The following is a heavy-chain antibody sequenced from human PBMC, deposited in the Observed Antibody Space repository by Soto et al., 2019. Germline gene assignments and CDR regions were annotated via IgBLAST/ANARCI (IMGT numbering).Heavy chain of an antibody. CDR3: AKDWDGGNSAFDY. CDR1: GFTFDDYT. V-gene: IGHV3-43*01. CDR2: ISWDGGST. D-gene: IGHD2-21*02. J-gene: IGHJ4*02. Sequence: GGSLRLSCAASGFTFDDYTMHWVRQAPGKGLEWVSFISWDGGSTYYADSVKGRFTISRDNSKNSLYPQMNSLRTEDTALSYCAKDWDGGNSAFDYWGQGTLVTVSS.